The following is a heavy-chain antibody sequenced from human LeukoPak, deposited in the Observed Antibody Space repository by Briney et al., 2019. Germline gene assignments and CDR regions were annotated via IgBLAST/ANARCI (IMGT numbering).Heavy chain of an antibody. D-gene: IGHD3-22*01. CDR2: IGSSGSPT. CDR1: GFAFSSYN. J-gene: IGHJ6*02. V-gene: IGHV3-48*02. Sequence: PGGSLRLSCAASGFAFSSYNMNWVRQAPGKGLEWISYIGSSGSPTHYADSVRGRFTISRDNAKNSLYLQMNSLRDDDTALYYCARRLYSDTSGRLSDVWGQGTTVTVSS. CDR3: ARRLYSDTSGRLSDV.